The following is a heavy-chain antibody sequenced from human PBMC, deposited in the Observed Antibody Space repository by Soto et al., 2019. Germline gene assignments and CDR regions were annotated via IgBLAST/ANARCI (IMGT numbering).Heavy chain of an antibody. Sequence: SETLSLTCTVSCGSISSYYWTWIRQPPGKGLEWIGYIYYSGSTNYNPSLKSRVTISVDTSKNQFSLKLNYLTAADTAVYYCARSSSWEHYYYYGMDVWGQGTKVTAP. D-gene: IGHD6-13*01. V-gene: IGHV4-59*01. J-gene: IGHJ6*02. CDR2: IYYSGST. CDR1: CGSISSYY. CDR3: ARSSSWEHYYYYGMDV.